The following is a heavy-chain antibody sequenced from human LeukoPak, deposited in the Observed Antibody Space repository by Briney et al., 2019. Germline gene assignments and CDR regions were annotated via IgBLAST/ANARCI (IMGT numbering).Heavy chain of an antibody. CDR1: GGSFSGYY. Sequence: SETLSLTCAVYGGSFSGYYWSWIRQPPGKGLEWIGEINHSGSTNYNPSLKSRATISVDTSKNQFSLKLSSVTAADTAVYYCAGSIAARPSVYHYWGQGTLVTVSS. J-gene: IGHJ4*02. D-gene: IGHD6-6*01. CDR2: INHSGST. CDR3: AGSIAARPSVYHY. V-gene: IGHV4-34*01.